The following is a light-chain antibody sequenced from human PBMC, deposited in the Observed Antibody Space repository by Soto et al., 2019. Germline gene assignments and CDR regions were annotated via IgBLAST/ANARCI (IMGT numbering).Light chain of an antibody. CDR2: FAS. J-gene: IGKJ5*01. Sequence: EMVMTHSPATLSVSPGERATLSCRASQSFSNKLAWFQQKPGQAPRLLIYFASTRATDIPARFSGSGSGTEFTLTISSIQSEDFAVYYCQQYNNWPPTFGQGTRLEIK. CDR3: QQYNNWPPT. CDR1: QSFSNK. V-gene: IGKV3-15*01.